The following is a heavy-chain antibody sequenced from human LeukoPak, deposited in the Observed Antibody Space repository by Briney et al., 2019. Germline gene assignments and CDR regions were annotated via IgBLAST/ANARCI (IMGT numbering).Heavy chain of an antibody. V-gene: IGHV1-2*02. CDR1: GYTFTGYY. J-gene: IGHJ5*02. CDR3: ARDGVLLWFGEFTARNWFDP. D-gene: IGHD3-10*01. Sequence: ASVKVSCKASGYTFTGYYMHRVRQAPGQGLEWMGWINPNSGGTNYAQKFQGRVTMTRDTSISTAYMELSRLRSDDTAVYYCARDGVLLWFGEFTARNWFDPWGQGTLVTVSS. CDR2: INPNSGGT.